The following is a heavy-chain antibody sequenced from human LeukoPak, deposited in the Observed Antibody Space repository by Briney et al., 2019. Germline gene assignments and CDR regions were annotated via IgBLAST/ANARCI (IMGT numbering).Heavy chain of an antibody. CDR2: INPHSDGR. Sequence: ASVKVSCKASGYTFNDYYIHWVRQVPGQGLEWMRWINPHSDGRNYAQKFLGRVTMTRDTSINTAYMEVTRLRSDDTAVYYCTRENSANFSGPRFDAFDIWGQGTVVTVSS. CDR3: TRENSANFSGPRFDAFDI. D-gene: IGHD1-26*01. V-gene: IGHV1-2*02. J-gene: IGHJ3*02. CDR1: GYTFNDYY.